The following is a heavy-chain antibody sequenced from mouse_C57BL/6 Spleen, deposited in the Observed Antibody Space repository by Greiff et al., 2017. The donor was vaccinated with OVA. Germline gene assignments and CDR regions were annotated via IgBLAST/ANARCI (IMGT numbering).Heavy chain of an antibody. V-gene: IGHV1-5*01. CDR1: GYTFTSYW. D-gene: IGHD3-3*01. CDR2: IYPGNSDT. Sequence: VQLQQSGTVLARPGASVKMSCKTSGYTFTSYWMHWVKQRPGQGLECIGAIYPGNSDTSYNQKFKGKTKLTAVTSASTTYMELSSLTNEDSAVYYCTRGGTGGDYFDYWGQGTTLTVSS. CDR3: TRGGTGGDYFDY. J-gene: IGHJ2*01.